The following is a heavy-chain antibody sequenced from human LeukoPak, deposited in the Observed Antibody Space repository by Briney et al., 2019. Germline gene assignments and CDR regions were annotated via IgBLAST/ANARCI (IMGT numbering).Heavy chain of an antibody. D-gene: IGHD1-26*01. CDR3: AKPRGSGVDY. CDR2: ISGSGGST. V-gene: IGHV3-23*01. J-gene: IGHJ4*02. CDR1: GFTFSSYA. Sequence: PGGSLRLSCAASGFTFSSYAMSWVRQAPGKGLEWVSAISGSGGSTYYADSVKGRFTITRDNSKNTLYLQMNSLSLEDMALYYCAKPRGSGVDYWGRGTRVTVSS.